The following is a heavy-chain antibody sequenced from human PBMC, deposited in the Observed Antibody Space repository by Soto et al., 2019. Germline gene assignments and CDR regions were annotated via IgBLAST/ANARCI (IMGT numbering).Heavy chain of an antibody. D-gene: IGHD3-10*01. Sequence: EVFLSESGGGVTQPGGPLRLSWPAPGIKFRDSAMGWVRQAQGRGREWVSSISNNGDATYYADSVKGRFHISRDNSEKTVFLEMNSLRVEDTAVYFCAQLSLWFGEFGRGYWGQGALVNVSS. CDR2: ISNNGDAT. CDR3: AQLSLWFGEFGRGY. CDR1: GIKFRDSA. V-gene: IGHV3-23*01. J-gene: IGHJ4*02.